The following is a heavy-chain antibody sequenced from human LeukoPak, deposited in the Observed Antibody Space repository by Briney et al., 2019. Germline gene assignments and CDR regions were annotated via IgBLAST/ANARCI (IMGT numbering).Heavy chain of an antibody. J-gene: IGHJ4*02. Sequence: GGSLRLSCAASGITFSSFAMSWVRQAPGKGLEWVSAISGSAGSTYYADSVKGRFTISRDNSKNTLYLQMNSLRAEDTATYYCAKSRDTAMVTGYFDYWGQGTLVTVSS. V-gene: IGHV3-23*01. CDR3: AKSRDTAMVTGYFDY. CDR2: ISGSAGST. D-gene: IGHD5-18*01. CDR1: GITFSSFA.